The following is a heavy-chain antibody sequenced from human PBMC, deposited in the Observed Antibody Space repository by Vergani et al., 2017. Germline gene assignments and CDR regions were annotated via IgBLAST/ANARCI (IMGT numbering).Heavy chain of an antibody. J-gene: IGHJ4*02. V-gene: IGHV4-31*11. Sequence: QVQLQESGPGVVKPSQTLSLTCAVSGGSISSGDHCWTWIRQRPGKGLEWIGYIFYSGTTYDNPSLRSRLTISVDTSKNQFSLKLSSVTAADTAVYYCARDSSEYPPRIWGQGTLVTVSS. CDR2: IFYSGTT. CDR3: ARDSSEYPPRI. CDR1: GGSISSGDHC. D-gene: IGHD2-2*01.